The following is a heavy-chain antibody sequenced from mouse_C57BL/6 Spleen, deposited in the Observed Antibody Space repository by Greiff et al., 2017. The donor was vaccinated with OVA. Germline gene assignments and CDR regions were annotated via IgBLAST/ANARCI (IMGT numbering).Heavy chain of an antibody. CDR3: ARSGGSSFYWYFDV. CDR2: IYPGDGDT. Sequence: LVESGPELVKPGASVKISCKASGYAFSSSWMNWVKQRPGKGLEWIGRIYPGDGDTNYNGKFKGKATLTADKSSSTAYMQLSSLTSEDSAVYFCARSGGSSFYWYFDVWGTGTTVTVSS. D-gene: IGHD1-1*01. J-gene: IGHJ1*03. V-gene: IGHV1-82*01. CDR1: GYAFSSSW.